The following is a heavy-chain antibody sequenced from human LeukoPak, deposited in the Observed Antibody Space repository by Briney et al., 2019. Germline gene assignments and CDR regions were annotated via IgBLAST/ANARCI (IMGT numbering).Heavy chain of an antibody. Sequence: SVKVSCKASGGTFSSYAISWLRQAPGQGLEWMGGIIPITGTTNYAQKFQGRVAITADESTSTAYMELSSLKYEDTAVYYCARQTVGATTPFDYWGQGTLVTVSS. D-gene: IGHD1-26*01. J-gene: IGHJ4*02. CDR2: IIPITGTT. CDR1: GGTFSSYA. CDR3: ARQTVGATTPFDY. V-gene: IGHV1-69*01.